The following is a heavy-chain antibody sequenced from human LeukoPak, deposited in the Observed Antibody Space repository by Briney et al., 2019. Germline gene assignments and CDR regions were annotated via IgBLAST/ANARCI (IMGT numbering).Heavy chain of an antibody. V-gene: IGHV1-69*13. CDR3: ARARTIVVVISAFDI. D-gene: IGHD3-22*01. CDR2: IIPIFGTA. Sequence: ASVKVSCKASGGTFSSYAISWVRQASGQGLEWMGGIIPIFGTANYAQKFQGRVTITADESTSTAYMELSSLRSEDTAVYYCARARTIVVVISAFDIWGQGTMVTVSS. CDR1: GGTFSSYA. J-gene: IGHJ3*02.